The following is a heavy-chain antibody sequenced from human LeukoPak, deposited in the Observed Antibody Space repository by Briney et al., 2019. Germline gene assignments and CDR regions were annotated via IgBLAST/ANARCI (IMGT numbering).Heavy chain of an antibody. J-gene: IGHJ4*02. CDR3: ARDYTLGTPRPYSGPDY. CDR2: ISGGGST. V-gene: IGHV3-23*01. Sequence: GGSLRLSCAASGFTFNNYAMSWVRQAPGKGLEWVSAISGGGSTYYADSVKGRFTISRDNSKNTLYLQMNSLRAEDTAVYYCARDYTLGTPRPYSGPDYWGQGTLVTVSS. D-gene: IGHD5-12*01. CDR1: GFTFNNYA.